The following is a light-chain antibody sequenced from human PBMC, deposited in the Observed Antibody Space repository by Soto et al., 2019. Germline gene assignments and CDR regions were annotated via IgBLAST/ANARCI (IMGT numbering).Light chain of an antibody. CDR2: AAS. J-gene: IGKJ4*01. CDR3: QKYTNVPA. Sequence: DIQMTQSPSSLSASVGDRVTITCRASQGISNYLAWYQQIPGKVPKLLISAASTLQSGVPSRFSGSGSGTDSPLTISSLQPEDVATYYCQKYTNVPAFGGGTKVEIK. V-gene: IGKV1-27*01. CDR1: QGISNY.